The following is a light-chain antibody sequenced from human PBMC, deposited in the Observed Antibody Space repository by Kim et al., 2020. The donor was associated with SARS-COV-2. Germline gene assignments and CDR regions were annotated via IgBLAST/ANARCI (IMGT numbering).Light chain of an antibody. CDR1: QSVSSN. Sequence: PGERATLSCRASQSVSSNLVWYQQKPGQAPRLLIYGASTRATGIPARFSGSGSGTEFTLSISSLQSEDCAVYYCQHYNNWPPLFTFGPGTKVDIK. CDR2: GAS. V-gene: IGKV3-15*01. J-gene: IGKJ3*01. CDR3: QHYNNWPPLFT.